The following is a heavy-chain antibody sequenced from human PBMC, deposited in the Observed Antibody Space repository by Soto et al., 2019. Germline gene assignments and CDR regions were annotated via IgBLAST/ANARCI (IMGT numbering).Heavy chain of an antibody. CDR1: GYTFTGYF. D-gene: IGHD2-15*01. Sequence: GASVKVSCKASGYTFTGYFMHWVRQAPGQGLEWMGWINPNRGDRRYAEMFQDRVVMTSDTSVTTVYMELSGLRFDDTAVYYCARRISTATIPFDYWGQGTRVTVSS. CDR2: INPNRGDR. J-gene: IGHJ4*02. V-gene: IGHV1-2*02. CDR3: ARRISTATIPFDY.